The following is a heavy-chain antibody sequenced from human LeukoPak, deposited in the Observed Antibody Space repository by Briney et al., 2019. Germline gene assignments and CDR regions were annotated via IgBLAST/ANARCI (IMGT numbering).Heavy chain of an antibody. Sequence: PGGSLRLSCAASGFTFSSYAMNWVRQAPGKGLEWVSGISGGGASTYYADSVKGRFTISRDNSKNTLYLQMNSLRAEDTALYYCARGDDTWFGDQNGMDVWGQGTTVTVSS. CDR1: GFTFSSYA. J-gene: IGHJ6*02. D-gene: IGHD3-10*01. CDR3: ARGDDTWFGDQNGMDV. CDR2: ISGGGAST. V-gene: IGHV3-23*01.